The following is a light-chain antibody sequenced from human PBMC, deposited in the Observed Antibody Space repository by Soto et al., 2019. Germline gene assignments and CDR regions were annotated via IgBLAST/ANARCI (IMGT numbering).Light chain of an antibody. CDR2: WAS. CDR3: QQYESTPPT. J-gene: IGKJ2*01. Sequence: DIVMTQSPDSLAVSLGERATINCKSSQSVLYSSNNKNYLAWYQQRPGQPPKLLIYWASTRESGVPDRFSGSGSGTDFTLTITSLQADDVAVYYCQQYESTPPTFGQGTKVEIK. V-gene: IGKV4-1*01. CDR1: QSVLYSSNNKNY.